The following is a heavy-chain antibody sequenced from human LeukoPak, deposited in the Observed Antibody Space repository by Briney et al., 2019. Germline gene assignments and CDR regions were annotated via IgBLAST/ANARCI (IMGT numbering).Heavy chain of an antibody. J-gene: IGHJ4*02. Sequence: GGSLRLSCAASGSTFSSYGMHWVRQAPGKGLEWVAFIRYDGSNKYYADSVKGRFTISRDNSKNTLYLQMNSLRAEDTAVYYCALGIAAAGSRDYWGQGTLVTVSS. D-gene: IGHD6-13*01. CDR1: GSTFSSYG. CDR2: IRYDGSNK. V-gene: IGHV3-30*02. CDR3: ALGIAAAGSRDY.